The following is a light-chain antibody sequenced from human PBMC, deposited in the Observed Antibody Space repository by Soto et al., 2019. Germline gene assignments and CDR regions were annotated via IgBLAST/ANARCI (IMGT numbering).Light chain of an antibody. CDR1: SSDVGGYYY. J-gene: IGLJ1*01. V-gene: IGLV2-8*01. CDR2: EVT. Sequence: QSVLTQPPSASGSPGQAVTISCTGTSSDVGGYYYVSWYQQHPGKAPKLMIYEVTKRPSGVPDRFSGSKSGNTASLTVSGLQAEDEADYYCGSWDSSLSAYVFGTGTKVTVL. CDR3: GSWDSSLSAYV.